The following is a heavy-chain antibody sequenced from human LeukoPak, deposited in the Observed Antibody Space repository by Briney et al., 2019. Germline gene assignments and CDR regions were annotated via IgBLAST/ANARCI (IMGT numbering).Heavy chain of an antibody. CDR1: GGSITSDTYY. J-gene: IGHJ4*02. D-gene: IGHD3-3*01. CDR3: AKTLDFWSGYFDY. CDR2: ILHSGST. Sequence: SQTLSLTCAVSGGSITSDTYYWSWIRQPPGKGLEWIGYILHSGSTYYNPSLKSRVTISIDTSKSQFSLKLSSVTAADTAVYYCAKTLDFWSGYFDYWGQGTLVTVSS. V-gene: IGHV4-30-2*01.